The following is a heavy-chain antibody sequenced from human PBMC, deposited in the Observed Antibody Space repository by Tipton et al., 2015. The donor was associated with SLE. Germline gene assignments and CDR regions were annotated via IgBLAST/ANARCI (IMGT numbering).Heavy chain of an antibody. V-gene: IGHV4-59*02. CDR1: GDSVKSRY. CDR2: RFHDGNI. CDR3: ASAAYSSSSDGFDV. Sequence: LRLSCTVSGDSVKSRYWIWVRQPAGRGLEWLAYRFHDGNINYNPSLKTRLTMSVDTSKKQFSLNLSLVTAADTAVYYCASAAYSSSSDGFDVWGQGTMVTVTS. D-gene: IGHD6-6*01. J-gene: IGHJ3*01.